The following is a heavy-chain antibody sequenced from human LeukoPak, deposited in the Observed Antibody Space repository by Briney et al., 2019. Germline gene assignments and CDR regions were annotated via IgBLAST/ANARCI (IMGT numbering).Heavy chain of an antibody. J-gene: IGHJ3*02. CDR2: FDPENGEP. D-gene: IGHD3-16*02. V-gene: IGHV1-24*01. CDR3: ASNRARLYDFEI. CDR1: GYTLTKLS. Sequence: ASVKVSCKVSGYTLTKLSIHWVRQAPGKGLEWMGGFDPENGEPVYAPEFQGRVTMTEDTSTDTPYMQLSSLRSEDTAMYYCASNRARLYDFEIWGQGTMVTVSS.